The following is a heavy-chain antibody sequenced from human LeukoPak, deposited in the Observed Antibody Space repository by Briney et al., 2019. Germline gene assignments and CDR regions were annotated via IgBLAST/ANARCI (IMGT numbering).Heavy chain of an antibody. CDR1: GYTFTSYD. Sequence: ASVKVSCKASGYTFTSYDINWVRQATGQGLEWMGWMNPNSGSTGYAQKFQGRVTITRNTSISTAYMELSSLRSEDTAVYYCARAIGGYSYGFLYYYYMDVWGKGTTVTVSS. CDR2: MNPNSGST. CDR3: ARAIGGYSYGFLYYYYMDV. J-gene: IGHJ6*03. V-gene: IGHV1-8*03. D-gene: IGHD5-18*01.